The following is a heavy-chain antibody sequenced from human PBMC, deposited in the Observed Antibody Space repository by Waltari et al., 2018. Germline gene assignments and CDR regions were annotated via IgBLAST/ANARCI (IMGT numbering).Heavy chain of an antibody. V-gene: IGHV4-61*01. CDR1: GYSISSGYY. D-gene: IGHD3-22*01. Sequence: QVQLQESGPGLVKPSETLSLTCAVSGYSISSGYYWGWIRQPPGKGLEWIWYIYYSGGTNYNPSLKSRVTISVDTSKNQFSLKLSSVTAADTAVYYCARGRYYDSSGYSQTDYWGQGTLVTVSS. CDR3: ARGRYYDSSGYSQTDY. J-gene: IGHJ4*02. CDR2: IYYSGGT.